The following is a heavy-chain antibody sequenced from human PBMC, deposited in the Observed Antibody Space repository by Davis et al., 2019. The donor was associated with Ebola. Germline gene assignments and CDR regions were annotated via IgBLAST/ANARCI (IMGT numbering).Heavy chain of an antibody. D-gene: IGHD2-2*01. J-gene: IGHJ4*02. Sequence: GESLKISCKASGYIFSTSWIGWVRQMPGKGLEWMGIIYPGDSDTRYSPSFQGQVTISADKSISTASLQWSSLKASDTAMYYCARSDQMLLTWGFDNWGQGTLVTVSS. CDR1: GYIFSTSW. CDR2: IYPGDSDT. CDR3: ARSDQMLLTWGFDN. V-gene: IGHV5-51*01.